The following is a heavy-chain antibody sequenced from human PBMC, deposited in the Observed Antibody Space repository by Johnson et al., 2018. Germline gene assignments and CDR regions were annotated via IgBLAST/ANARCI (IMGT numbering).Heavy chain of an antibody. CDR2: ISHSSSSI. Sequence: VQLVQSGGGVVQPGRSLRLSCAASGFTFSSYSMNWVRQAPGKGLEWVSFISHSSSSIYYADSVKGRFTISRDNSKNTLYLQMGSLRAEDTGVYYCATQYYDSSGYSNYYYYYMDVWGKGTTVTVSS. D-gene: IGHD3-22*01. J-gene: IGHJ6*03. V-gene: IGHV3-21*04. CDR3: ATQYYDSSGYSNYYYYYMDV. CDR1: GFTFSSYS.